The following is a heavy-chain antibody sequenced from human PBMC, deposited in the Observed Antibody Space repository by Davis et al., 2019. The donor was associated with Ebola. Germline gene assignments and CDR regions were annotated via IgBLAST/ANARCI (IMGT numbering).Heavy chain of an antibody. D-gene: IGHD3-16*01. CDR2: IHYTGST. CDR1: GGSFSGYY. Sequence: MPSETLSLTCAVYGGSFSGYYWSWIRQPPGKGLEWIGYIHYTGSTNYNPSLKSRVTLSVDTSKNQLSLKLSSVTAADTAVYYCARLGFLGGQFDFWGQGTLVTVSA. V-gene: IGHV4-59*08. J-gene: IGHJ4*02. CDR3: ARLGFLGGQFDF.